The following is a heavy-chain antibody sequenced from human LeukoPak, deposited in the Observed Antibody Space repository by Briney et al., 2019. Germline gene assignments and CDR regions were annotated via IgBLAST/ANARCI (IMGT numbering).Heavy chain of an antibody. CDR2: INHSGST. CDR3: AREGSIFGSDHYYGMDV. Sequence: PSETLSLTCAVYGGSFTGYYWSWIRQPPGKGLEWIGEINHSGSTNYNPSLKSRVTISVDTSKNQFSLKLTSVTAADTAVYYCAREGSIFGSDHYYGMDVWGQGTTVTVSS. CDR1: GGSFTGYY. J-gene: IGHJ6*02. D-gene: IGHD3-3*02. V-gene: IGHV4-34*01.